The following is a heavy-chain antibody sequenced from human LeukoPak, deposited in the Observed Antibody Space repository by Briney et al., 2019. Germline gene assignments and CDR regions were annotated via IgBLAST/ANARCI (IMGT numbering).Heavy chain of an antibody. CDR2: FYASGTT. CDR3: ARTHCGGGSCDTFDP. V-gene: IGHV4-4*07. J-gene: IGHJ5*02. Sequence: TSETLSLTCNVFGVSISNYFWSWLRQPAGMGLEWIGRFYASGTTYYNPSLRSRVTLSMDTSKNHFSLKLTSVTAADTAVYYCARTHCGGGSCDTFDPWGQGTLVTVSS. CDR1: GVSISNYF. D-gene: IGHD2-21*01.